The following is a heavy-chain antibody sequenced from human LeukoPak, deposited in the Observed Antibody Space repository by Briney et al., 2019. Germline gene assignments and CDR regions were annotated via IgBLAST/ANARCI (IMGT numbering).Heavy chain of an antibody. V-gene: IGHV4-39*01. D-gene: IGHD3-22*01. CDR3: ARHPQDYYDSNRPFDY. J-gene: IGHJ4*02. CDR1: GGSISSSSYY. CDR2: IYYSGST. Sequence: SETLSLTCTVSGGSISSSSYYWGWIRQPPGKGLEWIGSIYYSGSTYYNPSLKSRVTISVDTSKNQFSLKLSSVTAADTAVYYCARHPQDYYDSNRPFDYWGQGTLVTVSS.